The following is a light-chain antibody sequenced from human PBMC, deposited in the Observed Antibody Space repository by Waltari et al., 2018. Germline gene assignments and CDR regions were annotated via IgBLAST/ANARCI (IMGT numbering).Light chain of an antibody. J-gene: IGKJ1*01. CDR2: DAS. Sequence: EIVLTQSPATLSLSPGERATLPCRASQSISGYLAWYQQKPGQAPRLLIYDASDRASDIPTRFSGSRSGTDFTLTISSLEPEDFALYYCQQLTNWPPTFGQGTRVEVK. CDR3: QQLTNWPPT. CDR1: QSISGY. V-gene: IGKV3-11*01.